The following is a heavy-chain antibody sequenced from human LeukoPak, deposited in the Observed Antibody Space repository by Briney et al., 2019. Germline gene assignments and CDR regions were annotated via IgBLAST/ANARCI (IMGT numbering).Heavy chain of an antibody. Sequence: GGSLRLSCAASGLSFSSYGMNWARQAPGKGLEGISYISATSNTIYYADSVRGRFTISRDNAKNSLFLQMNSLRAEDTAVYYCARGKRYSSSWFYNRFDPWGQGTLVTVSS. CDR3: ARGKRYSSSWFYNRFDP. J-gene: IGHJ5*02. V-gene: IGHV3-48*01. D-gene: IGHD6-13*01. CDR1: GLSFSSYG. CDR2: ISATSNTI.